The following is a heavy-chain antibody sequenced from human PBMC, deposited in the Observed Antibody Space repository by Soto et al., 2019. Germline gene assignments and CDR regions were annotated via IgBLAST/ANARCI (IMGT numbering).Heavy chain of an antibody. CDR1: GGSISSGGYS. CDR3: ARGQGVYSGYDLSFMDY. V-gene: IGHV4-30-2*01. CDR2: IYHSGST. J-gene: IGHJ4*02. D-gene: IGHD5-12*01. Sequence: SETLSLTCAVSGGSISSGGYSWSWIRQPPGKGLEWIGYIYHSGSTYYNPSLKSRVTISVDRSKNQFSLKLSSVTAADTAVYYCARGQGVYSGYDLSFMDYWGQGTLVTVSS.